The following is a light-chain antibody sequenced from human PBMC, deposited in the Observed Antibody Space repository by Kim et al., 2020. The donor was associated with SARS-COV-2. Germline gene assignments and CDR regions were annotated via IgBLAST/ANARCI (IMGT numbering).Light chain of an antibody. Sequence: QSALTQPPSASGSPGQSVTISCTGTSSDVGGYDYVSWYQQHPGKAPKFMIYEVSKRPSGVPDRFSGSKSDNTASLTVSGLQAEDEADYYCSSYAGSNKVVFGGGTKLTVL. J-gene: IGLJ2*01. V-gene: IGLV2-8*01. CDR1: SSDVGGYDY. CDR3: SSYAGSNKVV. CDR2: EVS.